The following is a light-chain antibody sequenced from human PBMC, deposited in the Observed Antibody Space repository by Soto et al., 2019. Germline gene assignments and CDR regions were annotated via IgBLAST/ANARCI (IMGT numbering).Light chain of an antibody. Sequence: QSGLTQPPSVSAAPGQKVTISCSGSTSNIGHNYVSWYQQLPGTVPKLLIYKNDDRPSGIPDRFSGSKSGTSATLGITGLQTGDEADYYCGTWDNTLSAWVFGGGTKLTVI. CDR1: TSNIGHNY. J-gene: IGLJ3*02. CDR3: GTWDNTLSAWV. V-gene: IGLV1-51*02. CDR2: KND.